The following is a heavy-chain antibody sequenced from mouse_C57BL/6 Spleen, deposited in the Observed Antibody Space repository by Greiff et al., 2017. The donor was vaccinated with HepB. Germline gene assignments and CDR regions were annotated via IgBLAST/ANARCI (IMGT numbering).Heavy chain of an antibody. CDR3: ARPRGQAWFAY. V-gene: IGHV14-2*01. J-gene: IGHJ3*01. D-gene: IGHD3-3*01. Sequence: EVQLQQSGAELVKPGASVKLSCTASGFNIKDYYMHWVKQRAEQGLEWIGRIDPEDGETKYSPNFQGKATITADTSSNTADLQLSGLTSEDTAVYYCARPRGQAWFAYWGQGTLVTVSA. CDR2: IDPEDGET. CDR1: GFNIKDYY.